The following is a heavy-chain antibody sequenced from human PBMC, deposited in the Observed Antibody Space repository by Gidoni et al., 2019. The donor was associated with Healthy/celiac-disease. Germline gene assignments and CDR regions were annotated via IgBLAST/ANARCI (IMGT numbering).Heavy chain of an antibody. Sequence: QVQLVASGGGVVQPGRSLRLSCAASGLTFSSYAMHWVRPAPGKGLEWVAVISDDGSNKYYADSVKGRFTISRDNSKNTLYLQMNSLRAEDTAVYYCAREFERGYSYGYFTPARNDYYYGMDVWGQGTTVTVSS. CDR2: ISDDGSNK. D-gene: IGHD5-18*01. CDR3: AREFERGYSYGYFTPARNDYYYGMDV. V-gene: IGHV3-30-3*01. CDR1: GLTFSSYA. J-gene: IGHJ6*02.